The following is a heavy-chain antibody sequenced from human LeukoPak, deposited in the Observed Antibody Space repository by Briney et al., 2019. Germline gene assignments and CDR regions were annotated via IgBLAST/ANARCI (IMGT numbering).Heavy chain of an antibody. J-gene: IGHJ4*02. Sequence: SETLSLTCTVSGGSISSSSYYWGWIRQPPGKGLEWIGSIYYSGSTYYNPSLKSRVTISVDTSKNQFSLKLSSVTAADTAVYYCARRPGGWYSYSYYFDYWGQGTLVTVSS. CDR3: ARRPGGWYSYSYYFDY. D-gene: IGHD6-19*01. CDR1: GGSISSSSYY. V-gene: IGHV4-39*01. CDR2: IYYSGST.